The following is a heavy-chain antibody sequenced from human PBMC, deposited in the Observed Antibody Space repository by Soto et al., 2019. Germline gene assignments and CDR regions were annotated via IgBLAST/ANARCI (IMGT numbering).Heavy chain of an antibody. CDR3: VRAAREGAVAPHWFDR. CDR1: GASIRSTDYY. J-gene: IGHJ5*02. Sequence: SETLSLTCTVSGASIRSTDYYWSWIRQAPGKGLEWIGYVYYTGSTYYNPSLMSRLTISVDTSKNQFSLKLTSVTAAETAVYYCVRAAREGAVAPHWFDRWGQGTQVTVSS. CDR2: VYYTGST. V-gene: IGHV4-30-4*01. D-gene: IGHD2-15*01.